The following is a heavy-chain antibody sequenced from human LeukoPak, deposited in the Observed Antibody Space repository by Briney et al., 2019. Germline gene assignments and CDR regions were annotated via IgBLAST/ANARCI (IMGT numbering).Heavy chain of an antibody. Sequence: SVKVSCKASGGTFSSYAISWVRQAPRQGLEWMGRIIPILGIANYAQKFQGRVTITADKSTSTAYMELSSLRSEDTAVYYCARARGYSYGTHDYWGQGTLVTVSS. V-gene: IGHV1-69*04. J-gene: IGHJ4*02. D-gene: IGHD5-18*01. CDR1: GGTFSSYA. CDR2: IIPILGIA. CDR3: ARARGYSYGTHDY.